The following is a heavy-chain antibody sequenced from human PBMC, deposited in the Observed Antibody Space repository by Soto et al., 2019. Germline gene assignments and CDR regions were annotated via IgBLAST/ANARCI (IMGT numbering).Heavy chain of an antibody. V-gene: IGHV4-31*03. Sequence: PSETLSLTCTVSGGSISSGGYYWSWIRQHPWKGLEWIGYIYYSGSTYYNPSLKSRVTISVDTSKNQFSLKLSSVTAADTAVYYCARVGIAAAGGWTAFDIWGQGXMVTV. CDR3: ARVGIAAAGGWTAFDI. J-gene: IGHJ3*02. CDR2: IYYSGST. CDR1: GGSISSGGYY. D-gene: IGHD6-13*01.